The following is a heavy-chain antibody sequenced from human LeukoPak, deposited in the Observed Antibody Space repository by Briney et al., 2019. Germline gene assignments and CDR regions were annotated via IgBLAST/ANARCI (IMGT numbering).Heavy chain of an antibody. V-gene: IGHV3-66*02. CDR3: ARGNYGGNAPPDY. CDR2: IYSGGST. CDR1: GFTVSSNY. D-gene: IGHD4-23*01. Sequence: GGSLSLSCAASGFTVSSNYMSWVRQAPGKGLEWVSVIYSGGSTYYADSVKGRFTISRDNSKNTLYLQMNSLRAEDTAVYYCARGNYGGNAPPDYWGQGTLVTVSS. J-gene: IGHJ4*02.